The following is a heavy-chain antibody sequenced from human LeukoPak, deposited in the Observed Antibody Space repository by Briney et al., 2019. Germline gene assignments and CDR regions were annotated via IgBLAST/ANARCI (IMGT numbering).Heavy chain of an antibody. V-gene: IGHV3-7*03. CDR3: VREDRSCYYY. Sequence: PGGSLRLSCAASGFSFSSWWMSWVRQAPGKGLEWVANIKQDGNEKFYADSVKGRFTISRDNDKNSLYLQMNSPRLEDTAVYYCVREDRSCYYYWGQGTLVTVSS. CDR1: GFSFSSWW. CDR2: IKQDGNEK. D-gene: IGHD2-15*01. J-gene: IGHJ4*02.